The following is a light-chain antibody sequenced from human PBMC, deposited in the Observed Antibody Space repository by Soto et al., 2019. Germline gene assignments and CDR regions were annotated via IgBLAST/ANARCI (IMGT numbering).Light chain of an antibody. CDR2: GAS. V-gene: IGKV1-16*01. CDR3: QHYDGYPQT. J-gene: IGKJ5*01. CDR1: QGISNY. Sequence: DSQMTDSPASLSASVGDRVTITCRASQGISNYLAWFQQKPGKAPKSLIYGASSLHSGVPSRFSGSGSETHFTLTISSLQRDDFATYYCQHYDGYPQTFGQGTRLEIK.